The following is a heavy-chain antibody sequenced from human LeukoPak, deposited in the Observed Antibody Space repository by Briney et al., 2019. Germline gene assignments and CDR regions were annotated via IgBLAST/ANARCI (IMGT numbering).Heavy chain of an antibody. CDR1: GFTFGSYW. V-gene: IGHV3-7*01. D-gene: IGHD1-26*01. Sequence: PGGSLRLSCAASGFTFGSYWMSWVRQAPEKGLEWVANIKEDGSEKYYVDSVKGRFTISRDNAKNSLYLQMNSLRAEDTAIYYCARDKGVVGTLAPWGQGTLATVSS. CDR2: IKEDGSEK. CDR3: ARDKGVVGTLAP. J-gene: IGHJ5*02.